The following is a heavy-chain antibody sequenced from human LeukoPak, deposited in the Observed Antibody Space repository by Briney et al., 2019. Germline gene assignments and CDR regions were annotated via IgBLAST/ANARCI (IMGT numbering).Heavy chain of an antibody. CDR2: ISGSGGST. Sequence: GGSLRLSCAASGFTFSSYAMSWVRQAPGKGLEWVSAISGSGGSTYYADSVKGRFTISRDNSKNTLYLQMNSLRAEDTAVYYCAKCNTAPYYYDRPWFDPWGQGTLVTVSS. CDR1: GFTFSSYA. CDR3: AKCNTAPYYYDRPWFDP. J-gene: IGHJ5*02. V-gene: IGHV3-23*01. D-gene: IGHD3-22*01.